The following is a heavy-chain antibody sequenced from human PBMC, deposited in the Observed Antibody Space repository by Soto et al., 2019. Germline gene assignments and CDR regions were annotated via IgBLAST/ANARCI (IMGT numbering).Heavy chain of an antibody. CDR1: GGSISSYY. D-gene: IGHD5-12*01. CDR2: IYYSGST. CDR3: AGIVATTYYFDY. Sequence: SETLSLTCTVSGGSISSYYWGWIRQPPGKGLEWIGSIYYSGSTYYNPSLKSRVTISVDTSKNQFSLKLSSVTAADTAVYYCAGIVATTYYFDYWGQGTLVTVSS. V-gene: IGHV4-39*01. J-gene: IGHJ4*02.